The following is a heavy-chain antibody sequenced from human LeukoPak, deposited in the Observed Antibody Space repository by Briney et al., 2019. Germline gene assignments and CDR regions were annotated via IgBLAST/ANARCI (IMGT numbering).Heavy chain of an antibody. CDR1: GGSFSGYY. D-gene: IGHD3-22*01. CDR2: INHSGST. J-gene: IGHJ3*02. Sequence: SETLSLTCAVYGGSFSGYYWSWIRQPPGKGLEWIGEINHSGSTNYNPSLKSRVTISVDTSKNQFSLKLSSVTAADTAVYYCARVPKTYYYDSSGEDDAFDIWGQGTVVTVSS. CDR3: ARVPKTYYYDSSGEDDAFDI. V-gene: IGHV4-34*01.